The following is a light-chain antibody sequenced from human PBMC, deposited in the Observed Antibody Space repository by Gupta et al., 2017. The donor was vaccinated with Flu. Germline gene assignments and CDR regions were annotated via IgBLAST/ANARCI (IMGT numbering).Light chain of an antibody. CDR3: QQSYSIPLT. J-gene: IGKJ4*01. CDR2: AAS. Sequence: DIQMTQSPSSLSASVGDRVTITCRASQSIGSHLNWYQQKAGKAPKVLIHAASSLQSGVPSRFSGSGSGTDFTLTISSLQPEDFATYYCQQSYSIPLTFGGGTKVEIK. V-gene: IGKV1-39*01. CDR1: QSIGSH.